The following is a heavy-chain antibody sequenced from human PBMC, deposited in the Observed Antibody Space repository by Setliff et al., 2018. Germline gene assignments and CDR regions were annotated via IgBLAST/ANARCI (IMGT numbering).Heavy chain of an antibody. Sequence: PSETLSLTCAVSGGSLNSGSYYWSWIRQSTERGLEWLGRLHTSGSPNYNPSLKSRVTMSVDTSKNQFSLKLTSVTAADTAVYYCRVWVTMIEVDSWAQGTLVTVSS. J-gene: IGHJ4*02. CDR3: RVWVTMIEVDS. CDR2: LHTSGSP. V-gene: IGHV4-61*02. D-gene: IGHD3-22*01. CDR1: GGSLNSGSYY.